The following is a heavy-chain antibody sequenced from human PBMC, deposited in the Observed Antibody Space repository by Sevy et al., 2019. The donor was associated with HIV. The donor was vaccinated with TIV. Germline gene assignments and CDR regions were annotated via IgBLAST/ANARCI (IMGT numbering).Heavy chain of an antibody. CDR1: GFTFSSYA. D-gene: IGHD2-15*01. CDR2: ISSNGGST. V-gene: IGHV3-64D*06. Sequence: GGSLRLSCSASGFTFSSYAMHWVRQAPGKGLEYVSAISSNGGSTYYADSMKGRFTISRDNSKNTLYLQMSSLRAEDTAVYYCVKPYCSGGSCYHYWGQGTLVTVSS. CDR3: VKPYCSGGSCYHY. J-gene: IGHJ4*02.